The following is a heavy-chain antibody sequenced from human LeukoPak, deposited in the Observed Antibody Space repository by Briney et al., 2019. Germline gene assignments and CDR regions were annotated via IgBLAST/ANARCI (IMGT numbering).Heavy chain of an antibody. D-gene: IGHD4-17*01. Sequence: PSETLSLTCAVSGGSISSGGYSWSWIRQPPGKGLEWIGYIYYSGSTYYNPSLKSRVTISVDTSKNQFSLKLSSVTAADTAVYYCARVLYGDYGGGYYYYYMDVWGKGTTVTISS. J-gene: IGHJ6*03. CDR1: GGSISSGGYS. CDR3: ARVLYGDYGGGYYYYYMDV. V-gene: IGHV4-30-4*07. CDR2: IYYSGST.